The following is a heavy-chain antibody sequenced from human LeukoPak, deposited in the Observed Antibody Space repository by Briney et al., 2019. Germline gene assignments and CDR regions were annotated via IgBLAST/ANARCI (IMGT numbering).Heavy chain of an antibody. CDR2: MNPNSGNT. CDR3: ARTQPDNTEMYN. Sequence: GASVKVSCKASGYTFTGYYMHWVRQAPGRGLEWMGWMNPNSGNTGYAQKFQGRLTITRDASISTAYMELSSLRSDDTAVYYCARTQPDNTEMYNWGQGTLVTVSS. D-gene: IGHD1-14*01. CDR1: GYTFTGYY. J-gene: IGHJ4*02. V-gene: IGHV1-8*03.